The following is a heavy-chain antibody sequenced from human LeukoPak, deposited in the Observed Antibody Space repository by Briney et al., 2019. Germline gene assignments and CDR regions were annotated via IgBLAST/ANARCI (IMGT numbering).Heavy chain of an antibody. D-gene: IGHD2-2*01. J-gene: IGHJ3*02. Sequence: SETLSLTCNVSGVSVSVGRYYWTWIRHHPTRGLEWIGYKYYSGSAKYNPSLKSRLTISIDTAKNQFSLQLSSVTAADTATYYCATPYCSSLSCLDVFNMWGQGTRVTVSS. CDR3: ATPYCSSLSCLDVFNM. V-gene: IGHV4-31*03. CDR1: GVSVSVGRYY. CDR2: KYYSGSA.